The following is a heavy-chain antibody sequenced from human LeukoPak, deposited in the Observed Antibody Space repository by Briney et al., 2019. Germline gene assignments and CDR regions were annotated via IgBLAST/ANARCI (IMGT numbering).Heavy chain of an antibody. V-gene: IGHV3-30*18. CDR2: ISYDGSNK. D-gene: IGHD3-10*01. Sequence: GGSLRLSCAASGFTFSSYGMHWVRQAPGRGLEWVAVISYDGSNKYYADSVKGRFTISRDNSKNTLYLQMNSLRAEDTAVYYCAKDGDYYGSGKGGFDYWGQGTLVTVSS. J-gene: IGHJ4*02. CDR3: AKDGDYYGSGKGGFDY. CDR1: GFTFSSYG.